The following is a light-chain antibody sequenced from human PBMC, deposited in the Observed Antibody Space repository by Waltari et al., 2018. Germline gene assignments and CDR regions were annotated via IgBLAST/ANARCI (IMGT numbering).Light chain of an antibody. V-gene: IGLV2-14*03. CDR3: SSYTSISTLV. Sequence: QSALTQPASVSGSPGQSITISCTGTTSDVGGYNYVSWYQQHPGKAPKVLLYDVCNRPSGVANHFSGSKSGNTASLTISGLQAEDEADYYCSSYTSISTLVFGTGTKVTVL. CDR2: DVC. CDR1: TSDVGGYNY. J-gene: IGLJ1*01.